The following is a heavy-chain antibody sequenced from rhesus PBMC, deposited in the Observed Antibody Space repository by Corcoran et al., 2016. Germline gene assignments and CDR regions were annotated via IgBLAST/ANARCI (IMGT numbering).Heavy chain of an antibody. J-gene: IGHJ4*01. V-gene: IGHV4-173*01. CDR1: GDSISNNH. CDR2: IFGGGVNT. D-gene: IGHD2-21*01. CDR3: ERGCTYRGCPLVQIDY. Sequence: QLQLQESGPGLVKPSETLSLTCAVSGDSISNNHWVWIRQPPGQGLEWIGRIFGGGVNTAYNPSTKSRVTISTDTSKNQFSLRVNSVIAADTAVYYCERGCTYRGCPLVQIDYWGQGVLVTVSS.